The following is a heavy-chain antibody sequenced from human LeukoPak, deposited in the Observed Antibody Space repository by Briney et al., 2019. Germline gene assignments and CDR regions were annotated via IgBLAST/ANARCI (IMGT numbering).Heavy chain of an antibody. D-gene: IGHD3-10*01. V-gene: IGHV4-39*07. CDR3: ARIFGVRRYYGMDV. CDR2: IYYSGST. Sequence: SETLSLTCTVSGGSISSYYWGWIRQPPGKGLEWIGSIYYSGSTYYNPSLKSRVTISVDTSKNQFSLKLSSVTAADTAVYYCARIFGVRRYYGMDVWGQGTTVTVSS. CDR1: GGSISSYY. J-gene: IGHJ6*02.